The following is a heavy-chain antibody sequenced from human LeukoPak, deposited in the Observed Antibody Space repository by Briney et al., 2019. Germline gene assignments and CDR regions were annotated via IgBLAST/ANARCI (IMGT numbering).Heavy chain of an antibody. CDR2: ISSSSSYI. J-gene: IGHJ4*02. Sequence: KPGGSLRLSCAASGFTFSGYSMNWVRQAPGKGLEWVSSISSSSSYIYYADSVKGRFTISRDNAKNSLYLQMNSLRAEDTAVYYCARGSYCSGGSCFDYWGQGTLVAVSS. CDR3: ARGSYCSGGSCFDY. CDR1: GFTFSGYS. V-gene: IGHV3-21*01. D-gene: IGHD2-15*01.